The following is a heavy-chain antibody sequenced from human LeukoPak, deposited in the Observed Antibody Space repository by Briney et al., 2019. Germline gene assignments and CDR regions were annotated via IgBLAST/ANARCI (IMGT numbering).Heavy chain of an antibody. CDR3: ARAPGDIVVVPAAIRAFDI. CDR2: INPNSGGT. CDR1: GYTFTGYY. Sequence: ASVKVSCKASGYTFTGYYMHWVRQAPGQGLEWVGWINPNSGGTNYAQKFQGRVTMTRDTSISTAYMELSRLRSDDTAVYYCARAPGDIVVVPAAIRAFDIWGQGTMVTVSS. J-gene: IGHJ3*02. D-gene: IGHD2-2*02. V-gene: IGHV1-2*02.